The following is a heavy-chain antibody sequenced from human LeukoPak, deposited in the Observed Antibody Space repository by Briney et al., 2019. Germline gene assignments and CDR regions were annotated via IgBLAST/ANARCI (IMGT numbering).Heavy chain of an antibody. Sequence: PGGSLRLSCTASGFTFGDYAMGWFRQAPGKGLEWVGFIRSKAYGGTTEYAASVKGRFTISRDDSKSIAYLQMNSLKTEDTAVYYCTRGGTDSSGYYYGYYFDYWGQGTLVTVSS. D-gene: IGHD3-22*01. CDR1: GFTFGDYA. CDR2: IRSKAYGGTT. V-gene: IGHV3-49*03. J-gene: IGHJ4*02. CDR3: TRGGTDSSGYYYGYYFDY.